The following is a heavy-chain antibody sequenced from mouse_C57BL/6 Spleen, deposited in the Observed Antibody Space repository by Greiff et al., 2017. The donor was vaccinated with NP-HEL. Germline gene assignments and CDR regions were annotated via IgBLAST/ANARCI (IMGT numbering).Heavy chain of an antibody. D-gene: IGHD2-1*01. Sequence: EVQRVESGGGLVQPGGSLKLSCAASGFTFSDYGMAWVRQAPRKGPEWVAFISNLAYSIYYADTVTGRFTISRENAKNTLYLEMSSLRSEDTAMDYCARHCDGNYDYAMDYWGQRTSVTVSS. V-gene: IGHV5-15*01. CDR2: ISNLAYSI. CDR1: GFTFSDYG. CDR3: ARHCDGNYDYAMDY. J-gene: IGHJ4*01.